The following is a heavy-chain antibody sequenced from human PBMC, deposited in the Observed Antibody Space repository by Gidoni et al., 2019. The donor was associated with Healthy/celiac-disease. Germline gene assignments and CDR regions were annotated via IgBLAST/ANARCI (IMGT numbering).Heavy chain of an antibody. V-gene: IGHV5-51*01. CDR2: IYPGDSDT. CDR3: ARHWGEYSSGWYPFDY. CDR1: GYRFTRSW. J-gene: IGHJ4*02. Sequence: EVQLVQSGAEVKKPGESLKISCQGSGYRFTRSWIGWVRQMPGKGMEWMGIIYPGDSDTRYSPSFQGQVTISADKSISTAYLQWSSLKASDTAMYYCARHWGEYSSGWYPFDYWGQGTLVTVSS. D-gene: IGHD6-19*01.